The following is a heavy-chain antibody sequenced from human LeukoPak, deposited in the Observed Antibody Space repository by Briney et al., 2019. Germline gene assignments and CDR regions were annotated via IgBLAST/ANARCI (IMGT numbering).Heavy chain of an antibody. Sequence: GGSLRLSCAASGFTFSDYYMSWLRQAPGGGLEWVSYIGGSSGYTDYAGSVKGRFTISRDNAKNSLYLEMTSLRPEDTAVYYCARSRGATHWGQGTLVTVSS. CDR3: ARSRGATH. V-gene: IGHV3-11*03. CDR1: GFTFSDYY. D-gene: IGHD3-16*01. J-gene: IGHJ4*02. CDR2: IGGSSGYT.